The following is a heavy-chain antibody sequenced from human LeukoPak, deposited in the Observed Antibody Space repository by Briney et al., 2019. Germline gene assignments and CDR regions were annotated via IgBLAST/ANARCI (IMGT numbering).Heavy chain of an antibody. D-gene: IGHD6-13*01. CDR3: ARDPQYSSSWNFDY. V-gene: IGHV3-66*02. CDR1: GFTLSSNY. Sequence: GGSLRLSCAASGFTLSSNYMSWVRQAPGKGLEWVSVIYSGRSTYYAESVKGRFTISRDNSMNTLYLQMNSLRAEDTAVYYCARDPQYSSSWNFDYWGQGTLVTVSS. CDR2: IYSGRST. J-gene: IGHJ4*02.